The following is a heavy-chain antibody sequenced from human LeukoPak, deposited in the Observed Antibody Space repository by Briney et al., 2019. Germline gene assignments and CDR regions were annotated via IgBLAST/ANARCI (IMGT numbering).Heavy chain of an antibody. J-gene: IGHJ4*02. CDR1: GFTFSSYS. D-gene: IGHD3-10*01. Sequence: GGSLRLSCAASGFTFSSYSMNWVRQAPGKGLEWVSSISSSSSYIYYADSVKGRFTISRDNAKNSLYLQMNSLRAEDTAVYYCGRGMIRAYGSDYWGQGTLVTVSS. CDR3: GRGMIRAYGSDY. V-gene: IGHV3-21*01. CDR2: ISSSSSYI.